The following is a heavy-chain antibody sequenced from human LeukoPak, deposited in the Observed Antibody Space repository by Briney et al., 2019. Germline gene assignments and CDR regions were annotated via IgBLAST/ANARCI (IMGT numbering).Heavy chain of an antibody. CDR2: IKQDGSEK. J-gene: IGHJ3*02. Sequence: PGGSLRLSCAASGFTFSSYWMTWVRQAPEKGLEWVANIKQDGSEKYYVDSVKGRFTISRDNSKNTLYLQMNSLRAEDTAVYYCAKDSSSWRPDAFDIWGQGTMVTVSS. CDR1: GFTFSSYW. CDR3: AKDSSSWRPDAFDI. D-gene: IGHD6-13*01. V-gene: IGHV3-7*03.